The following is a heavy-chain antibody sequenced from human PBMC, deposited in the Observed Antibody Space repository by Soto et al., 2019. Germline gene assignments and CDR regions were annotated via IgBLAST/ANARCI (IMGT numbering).Heavy chain of an antibody. J-gene: IGHJ4*02. CDR1: GYTFIHYW. V-gene: IGHV5-51*01. CDR2: IYPADSDA. Sequence: GESLKISCKTSGYTFIHYWVSWVRQLPGKGLEWMGLIYPADSDATYGPSFQGQVTLSVDKSTDTAYLQWSSLRPSDTAMYYCARFIVGATNDYFDNWGQGTLVTVSS. D-gene: IGHD1-26*01. CDR3: ARFIVGATNDYFDN.